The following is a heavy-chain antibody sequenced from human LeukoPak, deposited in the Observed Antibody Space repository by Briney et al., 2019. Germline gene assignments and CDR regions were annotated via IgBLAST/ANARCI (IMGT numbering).Heavy chain of an antibody. CDR3: ARSVTYFDY. CDR1: GYXFASYW. J-gene: IGHJ4*02. Sequence: GESLKISCKGSGYXFASYWISWVRQMPGKGPEWMGIIYPSDSDTRYSPSFQGHVTISADKSISTAYLQWSSLKASDTAMYYCARSVTYFDYWGQGTLVTVSS. V-gene: IGHV5-51*01. D-gene: IGHD4-17*01. CDR2: IYPSDSDT.